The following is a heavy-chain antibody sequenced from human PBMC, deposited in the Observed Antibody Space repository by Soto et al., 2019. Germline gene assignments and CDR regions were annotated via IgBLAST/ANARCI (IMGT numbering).Heavy chain of an antibody. Sequence: GGSLRLSCAASGFPFSSYEMNWVRQAPGKGLECISYISSSGGTISYADSVKGRFTISRDNAKNSLYLQMNNLRAEDTAVYYCARGVYDSSGYYYPWGQGTLVTVSS. CDR3: ARGVYDSSGYYYP. D-gene: IGHD3-22*01. CDR1: GFPFSSYE. CDR2: ISSSGGTI. J-gene: IGHJ5*02. V-gene: IGHV3-48*03.